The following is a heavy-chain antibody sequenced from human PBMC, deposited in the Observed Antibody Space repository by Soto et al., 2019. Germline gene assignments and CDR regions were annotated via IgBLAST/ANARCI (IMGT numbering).Heavy chain of an antibody. D-gene: IGHD4-17*01. CDR2: ISGSGGST. CDR3: AKVNDDGDYVQYYYGMDV. CDR1: GFTFSSYA. J-gene: IGHJ6*02. V-gene: IGHV3-23*01. Sequence: GGSLRLSCAASGFTFSSYAMSWVRQAPGKGLEWVSAISGSGGSTYYADSVKGRFTISRDNSKNTLYLQMNSLRAEGTAVYYFAKVNDDGDYVQYYYGMDVWGQGTTVTVSS.